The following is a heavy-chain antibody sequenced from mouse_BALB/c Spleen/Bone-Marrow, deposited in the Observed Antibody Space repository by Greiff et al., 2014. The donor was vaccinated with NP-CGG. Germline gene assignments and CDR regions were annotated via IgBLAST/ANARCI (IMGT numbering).Heavy chain of an antibody. D-gene: IGHD2-1*01. CDR2: IYPSDSYT. Sequence: QVQLQQSGAELVRPGASVELSCKASGYTFTSYWINWVKQRPGQGLEWIGNIYPSDSYTNYNQKFKDKATLTVDKSSSTAYMQLSSPTSEDSAVYLCTRAGNYGNYYAMDYWGQGTSVTVSS. J-gene: IGHJ4*01. V-gene: IGHV1-69*02. CDR3: TRAGNYGNYYAMDY. CDR1: GYTFTSYW.